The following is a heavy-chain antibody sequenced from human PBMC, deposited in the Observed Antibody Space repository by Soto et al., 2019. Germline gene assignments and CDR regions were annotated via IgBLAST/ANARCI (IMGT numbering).Heavy chain of an antibody. CDR2: ISSSSSYI. J-gene: IGHJ5*02. V-gene: IGHV3-21*01. CDR1: GFTFSSYS. CDR3: ARWSGYDFWSGYYESGWFDP. Sequence: GGSLRLSCAASGFTFSSYSMNWVRQAPGKGLEWVSSISSSSSYIYYADSVKGRFTISRDNAKNSLYLQMNSLRAEDTAVYYCARWSGYDFWSGYYESGWFDPWGQGTLVTVSS. D-gene: IGHD3-3*01.